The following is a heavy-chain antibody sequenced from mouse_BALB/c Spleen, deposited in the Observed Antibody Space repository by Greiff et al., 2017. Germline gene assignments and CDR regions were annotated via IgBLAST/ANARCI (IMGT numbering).Heavy chain of an antibody. J-gene: IGHJ4*01. V-gene: IGHV5-17*02. Sequence: EVQRVESGGGLVQPGGSRKLSCAASGFTFSSFGMHWVRQAPEKGLEWVAYISSGSSTIYYADTVKGRFTISRDNPKNTLFLQMTSLRSEDTAMYYCASSRAAMDYWGQGTSVTVSS. CDR2: ISSGSSTI. CDR1: GFTFSSFG. CDR3: ASSRAAMDY.